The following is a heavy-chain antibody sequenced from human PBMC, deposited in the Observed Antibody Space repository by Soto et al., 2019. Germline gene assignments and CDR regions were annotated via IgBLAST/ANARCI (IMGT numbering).Heavy chain of an antibody. CDR3: ARARSTAAGLFDY. CDR2: IYSGGST. J-gene: IGHJ4*02. D-gene: IGHD6-13*01. Sequence: GGSLRLSCAASGFTVSNNYMTWVRQAPGKGLEWVSAIYSGGSTYYADSVKGRFTISRDNSKNMLYLQMNSLRAEDTAVYYCARARSTAAGLFDYWGQGTLVTVS. V-gene: IGHV3-53*01. CDR1: GFTVSNNY.